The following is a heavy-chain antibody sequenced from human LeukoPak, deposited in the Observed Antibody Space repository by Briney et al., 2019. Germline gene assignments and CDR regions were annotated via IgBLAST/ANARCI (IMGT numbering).Heavy chain of an antibody. J-gene: IGHJ4*02. D-gene: IGHD3-22*01. V-gene: IGHV4-34*01. CDR3: ARGRSDTMIVVVIPSFDY. Sequence: SETLSLTCAVYGGSFSGYYWSWIRQPPGKGLEWIGEINRSGSTNYNPSLKSRVTISVDTSKNQFSLKLSSVTAADTAVYYCARGRSDTMIVVVIPSFDYWGQGTLVTVSS. CDR2: INRSGST. CDR1: GGSFSGYY.